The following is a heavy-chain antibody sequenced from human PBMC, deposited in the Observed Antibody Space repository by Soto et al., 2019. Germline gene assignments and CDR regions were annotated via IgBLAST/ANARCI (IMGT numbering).Heavy chain of an antibody. CDR3: ARQWGFYSGTYFYYYYGMDV. CDR1: GGSISSSSYY. CDR2: IYYSGST. Sequence: SETLSLTCTVSGGSISSSSYYWGWIRQPPGKGLEWIGSIYYSGSTYYNPSLKSRVTISVDTSKNQFSLKLNSVTAADTAVYYCARQWGFYSGTYFYYYYGMDVWGQGTTVTVSS. J-gene: IGHJ6*02. V-gene: IGHV4-39*01. D-gene: IGHD1-26*01.